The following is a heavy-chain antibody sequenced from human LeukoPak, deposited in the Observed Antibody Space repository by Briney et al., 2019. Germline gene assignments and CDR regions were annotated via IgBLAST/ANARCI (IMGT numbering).Heavy chain of an antibody. D-gene: IGHD3-10*01. CDR1: GYRFTSYW. J-gene: IGHJ4*02. V-gene: IGHV5-51*01. CDR3: ARRTNSYKHLVDY. CDR2: IYPDDSNS. Sequence: RGESLKISCKGSGYRFTSYWIGWVRQMPGKGLEWMAIIYPDDSNSRYSPSFQGQVTISADKSINTAYLQWRSLEASDTAMYYCARRTNSYKHLVDYWGQGTLVTVSS.